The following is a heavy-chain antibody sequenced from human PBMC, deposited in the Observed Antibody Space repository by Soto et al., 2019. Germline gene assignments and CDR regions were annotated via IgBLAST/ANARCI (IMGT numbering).Heavy chain of an antibody. D-gene: IGHD6-25*01. CDR1: GFTFSSYW. CDR3: ARETTAAGLYYFDY. V-gene: IGHV3-7*01. J-gene: IGHJ4*02. Sequence: GGSLRLSCAASGFTFSSYWMSWVRQAPGKGLEWVANIKQDGSEKYYVDSVKGRFTISRDNAKNSLYLQMNSLRAEDTAVYYCARETTAAGLYYFDYWGQGTLVTVSS. CDR2: IKQDGSEK.